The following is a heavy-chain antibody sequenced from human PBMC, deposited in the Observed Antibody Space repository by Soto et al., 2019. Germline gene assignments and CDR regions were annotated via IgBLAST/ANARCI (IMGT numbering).Heavy chain of an antibody. CDR2: IYWDDDK. D-gene: IGHD1-26*01. V-gene: IGHV2-5*02. Sequence: QITLKESGPTLVKPTQTLTLTCTFSGFSLSAYGVGVGWIRQPPRKSLEWLALIYWDDDKRYSPSLKSRLTITKDTSKNQVVLTMTNMDPVDTATYYCAHAVGSWSRYYFDSWGQGTLVTVSS. CDR3: AHAVGSWSRYYFDS. J-gene: IGHJ4*02. CDR1: GFSLSAYGVG.